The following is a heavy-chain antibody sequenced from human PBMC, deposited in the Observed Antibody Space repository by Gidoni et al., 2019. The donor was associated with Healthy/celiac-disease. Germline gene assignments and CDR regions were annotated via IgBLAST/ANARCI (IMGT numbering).Heavy chain of an antibody. D-gene: IGHD3-3*01. V-gene: IGHV3-48*02. CDR2: ISSSSSTI. Sequence: EVQLVESGGGLVQPGGSLRLSCAASGCTFSSYSMNWVRQAPGKGLEWVSYISSSSSTIYYADSVKGRFTISRDNAKNSLYLQMNSLRDEDTAVYYCARDLNDFWSGYGDYWGQGTLVTVSS. CDR1: GCTFSSYS. CDR3: ARDLNDFWSGYGDY. J-gene: IGHJ4*02.